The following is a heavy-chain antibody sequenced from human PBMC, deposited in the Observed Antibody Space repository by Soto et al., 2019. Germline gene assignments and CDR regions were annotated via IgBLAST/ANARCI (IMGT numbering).Heavy chain of an antibody. CDR3: ARGPDDSDVPRWDY. D-gene: IGHD4-17*01. J-gene: IGHJ4*02. V-gene: IGHV1-46*02. CDR2: INLRGGTT. Sequence: QVQLMQSGAEVRKPGASVRLSCETSGYNFNQYYIHWVRQAPGQGLEWMGIINLRGGTTEYAHKFRGRGTVTGDTSTRTAYMELRSRRSDDTAIYFCARGPDDSDVPRWDYWGQGTLVTVSS. CDR1: GYNFNQYY.